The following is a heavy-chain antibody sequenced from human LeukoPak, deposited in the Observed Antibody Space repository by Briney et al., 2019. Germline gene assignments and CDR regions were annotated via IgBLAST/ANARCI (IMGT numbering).Heavy chain of an antibody. Sequence: GGSLRLSCAASGFTFNDYTMHWVRQVPGKGLEWVSLLSWDGGTTYYADSVKGRFTISRDNSKNTLYLQMNSLRAEDTAVYYCAKEERYYDSSGYHDFDYWGQGTLVTVSS. CDR2: LSWDGGTT. V-gene: IGHV3-43*01. CDR3: AKEERYYDSSGYHDFDY. CDR1: GFTFNDYT. J-gene: IGHJ4*02. D-gene: IGHD3-22*01.